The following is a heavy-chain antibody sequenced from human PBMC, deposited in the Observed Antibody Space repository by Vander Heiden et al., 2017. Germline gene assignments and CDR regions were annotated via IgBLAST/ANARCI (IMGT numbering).Heavy chain of an antibody. CDR3: ARSPQILRGEGYYFDY. J-gene: IGHJ4*02. Sequence: EVQLVESGGGLVKPGGSLRLSCAASGFTFSRYSMNWVRQAPGKGLEWVSSISSSSSYIYYADSVKGRFTISRDNAKNSLYLQMNSLRAEDTAVYYCARSPQILRGEGYYFDYWGQGTLVTVSS. CDR1: GFTFSRYS. V-gene: IGHV3-21*01. D-gene: IGHD3-10*01. CDR2: ISSSSSYI.